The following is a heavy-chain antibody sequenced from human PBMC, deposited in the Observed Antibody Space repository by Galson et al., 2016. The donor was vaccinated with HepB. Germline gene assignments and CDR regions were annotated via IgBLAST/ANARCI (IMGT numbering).Heavy chain of an antibody. CDR3: AKGSLEGGFDY. J-gene: IGHJ4*02. D-gene: IGHD1-1*01. CDR2: TKYRSKWYF. Sequence: CAISGDSVSDVGAAWNWIRQSPSRGLEWLGMTKYRSKWYFDYGASVKSRMTMSPDTSKNQHSLQLNSVTPEDTAVYYCAKGSLEGGFDYWGQGSLVTISS. V-gene: IGHV6-1*01. CDR1: GDSVSDVGAA.